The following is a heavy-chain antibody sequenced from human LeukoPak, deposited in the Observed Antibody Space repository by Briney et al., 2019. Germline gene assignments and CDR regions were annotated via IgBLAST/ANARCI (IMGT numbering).Heavy chain of an antibody. D-gene: IGHD5-24*01. CDR2: VYYSGIT. CDR3: ARGDGYNHFDY. V-gene: IGHV4-39*07. CDR1: GGSISSSSYY. J-gene: IGHJ4*02. Sequence: SETLSLTCTVSGGSISSSSYYWGWIRQPPGKGLEWIGNVYYSGITYYNPSLKSRVIISLDTPKSQFSLKLSSVTAADTAVYYCARGDGYNHFDYWGQGTLVTVSS.